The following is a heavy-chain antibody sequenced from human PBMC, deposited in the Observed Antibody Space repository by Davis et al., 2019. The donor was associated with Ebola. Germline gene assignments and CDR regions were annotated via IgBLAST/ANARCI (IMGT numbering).Heavy chain of an antibody. D-gene: IGHD2-2*01. CDR2: SNTYNGNT. V-gene: IGHV1-18*04. Sequence: ASVKVSCKASGYTFTTYNINWLRQAPGQGLEWVGWSNTYNGNTNYAPDFQGRVTMTTDTSTNTAYMDRRNLDFDDTAVYYCARVSSREYCSSTSCFDFWGQGTLVTVSS. J-gene: IGHJ4*03. CDR3: ARVSSREYCSSTSCFDF. CDR1: GYTFTTYN.